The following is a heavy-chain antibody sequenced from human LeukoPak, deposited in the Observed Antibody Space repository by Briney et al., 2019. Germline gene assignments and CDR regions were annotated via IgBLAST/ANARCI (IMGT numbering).Heavy chain of an antibody. CDR2: ISSSSSTI. CDR1: GFTFSSYS. D-gene: IGHD4-17*01. V-gene: IGHV3-48*01. Sequence: PGGSLRLSCAASGFTFSSYSMNWVRQAPGKGLEWVSYISSSSSTIYYADSVKGRFTISRDNSKNTLFLQMSNLRVEDTAVYYCAKARTTVTRFDYWGQGTLVTVSS. CDR3: AKARTTVTRFDY. J-gene: IGHJ4*02.